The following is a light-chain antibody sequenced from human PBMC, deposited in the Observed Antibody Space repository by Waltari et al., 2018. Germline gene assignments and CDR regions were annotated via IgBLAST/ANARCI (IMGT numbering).Light chain of an antibody. CDR1: SSDVGGYNY. V-gene: IGLV2-14*01. CDR2: DVS. CDR3: SSYTSSSTGV. Sequence: QSALTQPASVSGSPGQSITISCTGTSSDVGGYNYVSWYQQHPGNAPKLMIYDVSKRPSGVSHRFSGSKSGNTASLTISGLQAEDEADYYCSSYTSSSTGVFGGGTKLTVL. J-gene: IGLJ3*02.